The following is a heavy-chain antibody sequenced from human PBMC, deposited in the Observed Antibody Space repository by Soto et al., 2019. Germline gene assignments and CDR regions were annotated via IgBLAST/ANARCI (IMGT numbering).Heavy chain of an antibody. J-gene: IGHJ4*02. D-gene: IGHD4-17*01. V-gene: IGHV1-69*13. Sequence: SSVKVSCNASGGTFSSYAISWVRQAPGQGLEWMGGIIPIFGTANYAQKFQGRVTITADESTSTAYMELSSLRPEDTAVYYCARCGTLAYGEYAYWGQGTLVTVSS. CDR3: ARCGTLAYGEYAY. CDR1: GGTFSSYA. CDR2: IIPIFGTA.